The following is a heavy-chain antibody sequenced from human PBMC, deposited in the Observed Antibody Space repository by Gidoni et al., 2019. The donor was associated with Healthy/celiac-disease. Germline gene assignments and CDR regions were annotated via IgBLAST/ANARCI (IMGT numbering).Heavy chain of an antibody. CDR1: GGTFSSSA. D-gene: IGHD2-2*01. Sequence: VQLVQSGAEVKKPGSSVKVSCKASGGTFSSSAISWGRQAPGQGLEWMGGIIPIFGTAYYAQKLQGRVTITADESTSTAYMELSSLRSEDTAVYYCASRSSTSLTHGMDVWGQGTTVTVSS. J-gene: IGHJ6*02. V-gene: IGHV1-69*01. CDR2: IIPIFGTA. CDR3: ASRSSTSLTHGMDV.